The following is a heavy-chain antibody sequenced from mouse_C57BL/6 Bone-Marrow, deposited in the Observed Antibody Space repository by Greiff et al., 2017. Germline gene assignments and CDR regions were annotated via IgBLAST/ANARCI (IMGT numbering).Heavy chain of an antibody. V-gene: IGHV1-81*01. CDR3: GLNGSSAMAY. CDR1: GYTFTSYG. Sequence: QVQLQQSGADLVKPGASVKLSCTASGYTFTSYGIHWVKQSPGQGLEWIGEIYTRSSTTYYDEKFKGKATLTADKSTSTLYMQLRSLTSEDSAIYYCGLNGSSAMAYWGQGTLVTVSA. J-gene: IGHJ3*01. CDR2: IYTRSSTT. D-gene: IGHD1-1*01.